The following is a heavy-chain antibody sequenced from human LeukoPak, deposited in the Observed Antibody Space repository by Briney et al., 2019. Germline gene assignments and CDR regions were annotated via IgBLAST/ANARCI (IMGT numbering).Heavy chain of an antibody. CDR3: ASPGYCSGGSCLDGMDV. Sequence: PSETLSLTCTVSGGSISSSSYYWGWIRQPPGKGLEWIGSIYYSGSTYHNPSLKSRVTISVDTSKNQFSLKLSSVTAADTAVYYCASPGYCSGGSCLDGMDVWGQGTTVTVSS. D-gene: IGHD2-15*01. J-gene: IGHJ6*02. V-gene: IGHV4-39*01. CDR2: IYYSGST. CDR1: GGSISSSSYY.